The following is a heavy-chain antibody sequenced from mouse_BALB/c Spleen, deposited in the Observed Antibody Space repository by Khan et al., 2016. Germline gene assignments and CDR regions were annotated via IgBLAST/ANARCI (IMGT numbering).Heavy chain of an antibody. CDR1: GYSITSDYA. J-gene: IGHJ1*01. V-gene: IGHV3-2*02. CDR3: TRSPTATRYFDV. CDR2: IRYSGST. D-gene: IGHD1-2*01. Sequence: EVQLQESGPGLVKPSQSLSLTCTVTGYSITSDYAWNWIRQFPGNKLEWMGYIRYSGSTTYHPSLKSRITTTRDTSKNQFFLQLYSVTTEDTATYYCTRSPTATRYFDVWGAGTTVTVSA.